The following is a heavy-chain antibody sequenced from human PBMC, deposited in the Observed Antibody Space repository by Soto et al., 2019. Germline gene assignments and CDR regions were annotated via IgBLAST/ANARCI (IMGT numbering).Heavy chain of an antibody. V-gene: IGHV3-13*01. CDR2: IGTAGDT. CDR3: AREVEEPTGGYYYYYYMDV. J-gene: IGHJ6*03. Sequence: GGSLRLSCAASGFTFSSYDMHWVRQAPGKGLEWVSAIGTAGDTYYPDSVKCRFTISRENAKNSLYLQMNSLRAGDTAVYYCAREVEEPTGGYYYYYYMDVWGKGTTVTVSS. CDR1: GFTFSSYD. D-gene: IGHD1-1*01.